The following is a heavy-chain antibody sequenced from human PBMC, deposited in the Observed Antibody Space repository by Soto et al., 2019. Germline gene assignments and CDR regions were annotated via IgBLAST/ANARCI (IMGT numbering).Heavy chain of an antibody. Sequence: EVHLVESGGGLVQPGRSLRLSCTASGFTFGDYAITWFRRAPGKGLEWVGFMRSNAVGGTAEYAASVKGRFTISRDDPKSIAYLQMNSLKTEDTAVYYCSREGARSCSSGSCFYFDYWGQGTLVTVSS. CDR1: GFTFGDYA. CDR3: SREGARSCSSGSCFYFDY. D-gene: IGHD2-15*01. CDR2: MRSNAVGGTA. J-gene: IGHJ4*02. V-gene: IGHV3-49*03.